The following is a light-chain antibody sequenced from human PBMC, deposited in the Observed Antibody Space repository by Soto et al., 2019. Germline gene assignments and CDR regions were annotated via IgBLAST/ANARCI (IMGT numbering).Light chain of an antibody. J-gene: IGKJ4*01. CDR3: QQGNNWPLT. V-gene: IGKV3-11*01. CDR1: QSVSTD. Sequence: ENVLTQSPASLSLSPGERATLSCRASQSVSTDLAWYQQKPGQGPRLLIYDASNRATGIPARFSGSGSGTDFTLTISRLEPEDFAVYYCQQGNNWPLTFGGGTKVEIK. CDR2: DAS.